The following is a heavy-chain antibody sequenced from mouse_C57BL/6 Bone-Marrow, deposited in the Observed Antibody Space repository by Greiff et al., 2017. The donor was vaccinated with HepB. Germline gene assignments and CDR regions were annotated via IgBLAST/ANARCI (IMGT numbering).Heavy chain of an antibody. Sequence: VKLLQSGAELVKPGASVKLSCKASGYTFTGYWIEWVKQRPGHGLEWIGEILPGSGSTNYNEKFKGKATFTADTSSNTAYMQLSSLTTEDSAIYYCARRGLWPYWYFDVWGTGTTVTVSS. CDR1: GYTFTGYW. J-gene: IGHJ1*03. CDR3: ARRGLWPYWYFDV. CDR2: ILPGSGST. V-gene: IGHV1-9*01. D-gene: IGHD1-1*02.